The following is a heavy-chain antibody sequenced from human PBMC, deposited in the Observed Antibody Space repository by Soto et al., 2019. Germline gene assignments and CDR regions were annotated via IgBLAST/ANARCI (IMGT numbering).Heavy chain of an antibody. Sequence: SVKVSCKGSGGTFSSYAISWVRQAPGQGLEWMGGIIPIFGTANYAQKFQGRVTITADESTSTAYMELSSLRSEDTAVYYCARDLGSGSYTAFDIWGQGTMVTVSS. V-gene: IGHV1-69*13. CDR3: ARDLGSGSYTAFDI. J-gene: IGHJ3*02. CDR2: IIPIFGTA. CDR1: GGTFSSYA. D-gene: IGHD3-10*01.